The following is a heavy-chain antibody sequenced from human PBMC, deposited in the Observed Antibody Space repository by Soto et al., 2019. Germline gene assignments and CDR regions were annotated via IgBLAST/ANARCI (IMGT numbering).Heavy chain of an antibody. Sequence: SETLSLTCTVSGGSISSGGYYWSWIRQHPGKGLEWIGYIYYSGSTYYNPSLKSRVTISVDTSKNQFSLKLSSVTAADTAVYYCARGGYSFGLGWGQGTLVTVSS. CDR3: ARGGYSFGLG. D-gene: IGHD5-18*01. V-gene: IGHV4-31*02. CDR1: GGSISSGGYY. J-gene: IGHJ4*02. CDR2: IYYSGST.